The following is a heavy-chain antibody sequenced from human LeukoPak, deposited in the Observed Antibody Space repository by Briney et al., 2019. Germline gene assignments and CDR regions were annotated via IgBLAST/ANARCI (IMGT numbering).Heavy chain of an antibody. D-gene: IGHD3-10*01. CDR2: ISGSGGST. V-gene: IGHV3-23*01. J-gene: IGHJ4*02. CDR1: GFTFSSYA. CDR3: AKDLNYYGSGTYFDY. Sequence: PGGSLRLSCAASGFTFSSYAMSWVRQAPGKGLEWVSAISGSGGSTYHADSVKGRFTISRDNSKNTLYLQMNSLRAEDTAVYYCAKDLNYYGSGTYFDYWGQGTLVTVSS.